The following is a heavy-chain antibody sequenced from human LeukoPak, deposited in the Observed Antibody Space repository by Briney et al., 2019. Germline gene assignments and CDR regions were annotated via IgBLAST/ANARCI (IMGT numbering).Heavy chain of an antibody. CDR3: AKPEYSSSSNWFDP. J-gene: IGHJ5*02. D-gene: IGHD6-6*01. Sequence: PGGSLRLSCAASGFTFSSYAMSWVRQAPGTGLEWVSPINGSGGSTYYADSVKGRFTISRDNSKNTLYLQMNSLRAEDTAVYYCAKPEYSSSSNWFDPWGQGTLVTVSS. CDR1: GFTFSSYA. V-gene: IGHV3-23*01. CDR2: INGSGGST.